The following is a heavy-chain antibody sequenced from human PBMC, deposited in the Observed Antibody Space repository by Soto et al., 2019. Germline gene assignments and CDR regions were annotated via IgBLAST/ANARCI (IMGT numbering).Heavy chain of an antibody. CDR2: ITEDGSGT. V-gene: IGHV3-74*01. CDR1: GFTFSSYP. D-gene: IGHD2-8*01. CDR3: VRGTNGWRGMDY. J-gene: IGHJ4*02. Sequence: GGSLRLSCATSGFTFSSYPIHWVRQAPGKGPVWVSRITEDGSGTTYADSVKGRLTVTRDNAKNTMYLQMSGLGAEDTAVYHCVRGTNGWRGMDYWGQGTLVTVSS.